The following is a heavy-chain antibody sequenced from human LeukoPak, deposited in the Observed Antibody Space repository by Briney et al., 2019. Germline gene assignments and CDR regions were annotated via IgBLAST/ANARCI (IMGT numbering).Heavy chain of an antibody. V-gene: IGHV1-69*13. CDR3: ARHSVKGNSHWFDP. D-gene: IGHD4-17*01. J-gene: IGHJ5*02. CDR2: IIPIFGMV. CDR1: GDTLSNYA. Sequence: VKVSCKASGDTLSNYAVSWVRQAPGQGLEWMGKIIPIFGMVECTQKFQGRVTFSTDESTSTVYMELSSLRSDDTAVFYCARHSVKGNSHWFDPWGQGTLVTVSS.